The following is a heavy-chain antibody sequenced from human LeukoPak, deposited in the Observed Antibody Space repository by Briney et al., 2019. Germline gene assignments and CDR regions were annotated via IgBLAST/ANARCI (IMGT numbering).Heavy chain of an antibody. Sequence: ASVKVSCKASGYTFTSYYMHWVRQVPGQGLEWMGIINPSGGSTSYAQKFQGRVTMTRDTSTSTVYMELSSLRSEDTAVYYCARGFGEIVATTVPDYYYYGMDVWGQGTTVTVSS. V-gene: IGHV1-46*01. J-gene: IGHJ6*02. D-gene: IGHD5-12*01. CDR2: INPSGGST. CDR3: ARGFGEIVATTVPDYYYYGMDV. CDR1: GYTFTSYY.